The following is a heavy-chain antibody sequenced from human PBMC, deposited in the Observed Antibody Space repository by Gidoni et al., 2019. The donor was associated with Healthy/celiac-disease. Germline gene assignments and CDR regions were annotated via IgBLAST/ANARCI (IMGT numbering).Heavy chain of an antibody. V-gene: IGHV3-49*03. CDR1: GFTFGDYA. Sequence: EVQLVESGGGLVQPGRSLSLSCTAAGFTFGDYAMSWFRQAPGKGLEWVGFIRSRAYGGTTEYAASVKGRFTISRDDSKSNAYLQMNSLKAEDTAVYYCTRGGVGYYGDYGGYWGQGTLVTVSS. CDR3: TRGGVGYYGDYGGY. J-gene: IGHJ4*02. CDR2: IRSRAYGGTT. D-gene: IGHD4-17*01.